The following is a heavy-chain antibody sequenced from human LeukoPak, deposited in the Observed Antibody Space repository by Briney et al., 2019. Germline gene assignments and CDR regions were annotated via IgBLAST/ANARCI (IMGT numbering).Heavy chain of an antibody. Sequence: GGSLRLSCAASGFTFSSYSMNWVRQAPGKGLEWVSSISSSSSYIYYADSVKGRFTISRDNSKNTLYLQMNSLRAEDTAVYYCARTAAAEAFDIWGQGTMVTVSS. D-gene: IGHD6-13*01. CDR3: ARTAAAEAFDI. CDR2: ISSSSSYI. V-gene: IGHV3-21*01. J-gene: IGHJ3*02. CDR1: GFTFSSYS.